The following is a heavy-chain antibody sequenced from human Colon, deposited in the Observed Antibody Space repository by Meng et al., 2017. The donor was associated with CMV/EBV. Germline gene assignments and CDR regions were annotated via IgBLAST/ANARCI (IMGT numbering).Heavy chain of an antibody. D-gene: IGHD3-3*01. CDR2: INPNSGGT. J-gene: IGHJ5*02. CDR1: GYTFTGYY. V-gene: IGHV1-2*02. CDR3: ARDTRFFGVVIHNWFDP. Sequence: ASVKVSCKASGYTFTGYYMHWVRQAPGQGLEWMGWINPNSGGTNYAQKFQGRVTMTRDTSISTAYMELSRLRSDDMAVYYCARDTRFFGVVIHNWFDPWGQGTLVTVSS.